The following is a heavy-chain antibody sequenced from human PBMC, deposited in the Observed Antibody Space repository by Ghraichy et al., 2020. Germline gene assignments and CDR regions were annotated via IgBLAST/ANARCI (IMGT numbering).Heavy chain of an antibody. CDR1: GGTFSSDV. D-gene: IGHD1-14*01. Sequence: SVKVSCKASGGTFSSDVISWVRQAPGQGLEWMGGIIPMFGTANHAQKFQGRVTFTAHEFTSTAYMELSSLRSENTAVYYCARGVNRNHGRSGHYYYGMDVWGQGTTVTVSS. V-gene: IGHV1-69*13. CDR2: IIPMFGTA. J-gene: IGHJ6*02. CDR3: ARGVNRNHGRSGHYYYGMDV.